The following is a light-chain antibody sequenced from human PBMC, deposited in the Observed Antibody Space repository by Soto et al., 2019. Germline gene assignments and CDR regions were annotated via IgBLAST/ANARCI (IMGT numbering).Light chain of an antibody. V-gene: IGKV3-11*01. J-gene: IGKJ1*01. Sequence: EIVLTQSPATLSLSPGERATRSCSASQSVSSYLAWYQQKPGQAPRLLIYDASNRATGIPARFSGSGSGTDLTLTISSLEPEDFAVYYCQQRSNWLWTFGQGNKVEIK. CDR1: QSVSSY. CDR2: DAS. CDR3: QQRSNWLWT.